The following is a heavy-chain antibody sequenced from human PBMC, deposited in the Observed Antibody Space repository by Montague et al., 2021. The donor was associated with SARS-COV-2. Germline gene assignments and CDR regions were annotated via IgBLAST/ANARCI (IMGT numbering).Heavy chain of an antibody. V-gene: IGHV4-4*07. CDR1: GASVRTYY. CDR3: ARDGADYSFAYYHEMDV. J-gene: IGHJ6*02. D-gene: IGHD5-12*01. CDR2: LYTSGST. Sequence: SETLSLTCTVSGASVRTYYWSWIRQSAGKKLEWMGRLYTSGSTYXKPSFKSRVTMSLDTSKNLFSLNLSSMTAADTAVYYCARDGADYSFAYYHEMDVWGQGTTVTVSS.